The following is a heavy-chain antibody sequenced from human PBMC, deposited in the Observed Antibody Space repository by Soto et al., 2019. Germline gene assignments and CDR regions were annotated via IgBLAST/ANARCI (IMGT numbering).Heavy chain of an antibody. CDR1: GFTFSNYW. CDR2: MKKDGSQK. V-gene: IGHV3-7*01. CDR3: AKDGVTGLWLPTDFDY. Sequence: EVQLVESGGGLVQPGGSLRLSCVASGFTFSNYWMSWVRQAPGKGLEWVANMKKDGSQKYYVDSVKGRFTISRDNARNSLYLQMNSLRVEDTAVYYCAKDGVTGLWLPTDFDYWGQGTLVTVSS. J-gene: IGHJ4*02. D-gene: IGHD5-18*01.